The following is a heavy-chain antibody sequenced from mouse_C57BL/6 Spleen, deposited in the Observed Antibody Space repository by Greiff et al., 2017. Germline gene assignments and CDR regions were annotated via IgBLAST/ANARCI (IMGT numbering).Heavy chain of an antibody. CDR1: GFTFSSYG. J-gene: IGHJ2*01. D-gene: IGHD1-1*01. V-gene: IGHV5-6*01. CDR3: ARHGYYGSSYLYFDY. Sequence: EVMLVESGGDLVKPGGSLKLSCAASGFTFSSYGMSWVRQTPDKRLEWVATISSGGSYTYYPDSVKGRFTISRDNAKNTLYLQMSSLKSEDTAMDYCARHGYYGSSYLYFDYWGQGTTLTVSS. CDR2: ISSGGSYT.